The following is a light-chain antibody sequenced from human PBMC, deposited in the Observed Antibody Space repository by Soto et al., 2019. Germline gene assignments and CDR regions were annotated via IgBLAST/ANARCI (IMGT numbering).Light chain of an antibody. CDR2: GAS. Sequence: EIVMTQSPATLSVSPGERATLSCRASQSVSSNLAWYQQKPGQAPRLLIYGASTRATGIPARFSGSGSGTEFTLTISILQSEDFAVYGCHPSNNWPRTFGQGTKVEIK. V-gene: IGKV3-15*01. CDR1: QSVSSN. J-gene: IGKJ1*01. CDR3: HPSNNWPRT.